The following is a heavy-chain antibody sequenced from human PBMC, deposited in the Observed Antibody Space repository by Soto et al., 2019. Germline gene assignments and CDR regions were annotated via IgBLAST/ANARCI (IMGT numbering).Heavy chain of an antibody. V-gene: IGHV4-30-4*01. CDR2: IYYSGST. CDR3: ARDVLYSTSRIDS. D-gene: IGHD6-6*01. J-gene: IGHJ4*02. CDR1: GGSISSGDYY. Sequence: PSEALSLTCTLSGGSISSGDYYWSWFRQPPGKGLEWIGYIYYSGSTYYTPSLRSRVTISVDTSKNQFSLKLSSVTSADTAVYYCARDVLYSTSRIDSWGQGTLVT.